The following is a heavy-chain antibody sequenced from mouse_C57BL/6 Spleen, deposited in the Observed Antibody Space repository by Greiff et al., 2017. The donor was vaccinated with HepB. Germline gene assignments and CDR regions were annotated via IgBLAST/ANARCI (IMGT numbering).Heavy chain of an antibody. D-gene: IGHD3-2*02. Sequence: EVKLVESGTVLARPGASVKMSCKTSGYTFTSYWMHWVKQRPGQGLEWIGAIYPGNSDTSYNQKFKGKAKLTAVTSASTAYMELSSLTNEDSAVYYCTRSDSSGYTFAYWGQGTLVTVSA. CDR3: TRSDSSGYTFAY. CDR1: GYTFTSYW. CDR2: IYPGNSDT. J-gene: IGHJ3*01. V-gene: IGHV1-5*01.